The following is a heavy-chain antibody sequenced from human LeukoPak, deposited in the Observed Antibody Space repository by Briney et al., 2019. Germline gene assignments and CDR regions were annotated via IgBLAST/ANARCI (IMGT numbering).Heavy chain of an antibody. Sequence: GGSLRLSCAASGFTFSSYAMHWVRQAPGKGLEWVAVISYDGSNKYYADSVKGRFTISRDNSKNTLYLQMNSLRAEDTAVYYYARGRLDYYDSSGRGAFDIWGQGTIVTVSS. CDR2: ISYDGSNK. D-gene: IGHD3-22*01. CDR1: GFTFSSYA. J-gene: IGHJ3*02. CDR3: ARGRLDYYDSSGRGAFDI. V-gene: IGHV3-30*04.